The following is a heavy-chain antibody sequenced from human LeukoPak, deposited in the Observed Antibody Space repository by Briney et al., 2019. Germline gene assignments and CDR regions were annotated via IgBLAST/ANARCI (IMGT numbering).Heavy chain of an antibody. CDR3: ARGPELERFDY. V-gene: IGHV1-69*05. CDR2: IIPIFGTA. CDR1: GGTFNTYT. Sequence: ASVKVSRKASGGTFNTYTITWVRQAPGQGLEWMGGIIPIFGTANYAQKFQGRVTITTDESTSTAYMELSSLRSDDTAVYYCARGPELERFDYWGQGTLVTVSS. J-gene: IGHJ4*02. D-gene: IGHD1-1*01.